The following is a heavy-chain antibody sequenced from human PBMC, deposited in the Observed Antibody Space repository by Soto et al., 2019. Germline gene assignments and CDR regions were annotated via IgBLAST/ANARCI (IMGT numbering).Heavy chain of an antibody. CDR2: INYSGST. V-gene: IGHV4-39*01. Sequence: SETLSPTCTVSGGSISISTYHWGWIRQPPGKGLEWIGSINYSGSTYYNPSFKSRVTISVDASENQFSPKLSSVTAADTAVYYCARHIAAASQWPVDYMDVWGNGTTVTVSS. CDR3: ARHIAAASQWPVDYMDV. J-gene: IGHJ6*03. D-gene: IGHD6-13*01. CDR1: GGSISISTYH.